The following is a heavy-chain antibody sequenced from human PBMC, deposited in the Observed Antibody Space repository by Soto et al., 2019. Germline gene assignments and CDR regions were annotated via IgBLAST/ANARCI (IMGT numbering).Heavy chain of an antibody. CDR2: ISAYNGNT. CDR1: GYTFTSYG. CDR3: ARDTEAVYCCSTSCLCSYYYYGMDV. Sequence: ASVKVSCKASGYTFTSYGISWVRQAPGQGLEWMGWISAYNGNTNYAQKLQGRVTMTTDTSTSPAYMELRSLRSDDTAVYYFARDTEAVYCCSTSCLCSYYYYGMDVWGKGTTVTVSS. V-gene: IGHV1-18*01. D-gene: IGHD2-2*01. J-gene: IGHJ6*04.